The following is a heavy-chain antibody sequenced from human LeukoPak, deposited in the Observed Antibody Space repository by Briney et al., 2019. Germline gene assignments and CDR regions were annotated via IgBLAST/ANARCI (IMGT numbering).Heavy chain of an antibody. J-gene: IGHJ4*02. CDR1: GFTFGSYA. CDR3: ADTKWEPTQGYFDY. D-gene: IGHD1-26*01. CDR2: ISGSGGST. Sequence: GGSLRLSCAASGFTFGSYAMSWVRQAPGKGLEWVSAISGSGGSTYYADSVKGRFTISRDNSKNTLYLQMNSLRAEDTAVYYCADTKWEPTQGYFDYWGQGTLVTVSS. V-gene: IGHV3-23*01.